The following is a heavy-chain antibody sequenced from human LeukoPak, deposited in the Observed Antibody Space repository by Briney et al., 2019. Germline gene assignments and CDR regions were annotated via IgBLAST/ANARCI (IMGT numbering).Heavy chain of an antibody. CDR3: ASRTGWGAFDY. Sequence: SETLSLTCTASGGSISSYYWSWIRQPPGKGLEWIGYIYYSGSTNYNPSLKSRVTISVDTSKNQFSLKLSSVTAADTAVYYCASRTGWGAFDYWGQGTLVTVSS. V-gene: IGHV4-59*01. CDR1: GGSISSYY. CDR2: IYYSGST. J-gene: IGHJ4*02. D-gene: IGHD1-14*01.